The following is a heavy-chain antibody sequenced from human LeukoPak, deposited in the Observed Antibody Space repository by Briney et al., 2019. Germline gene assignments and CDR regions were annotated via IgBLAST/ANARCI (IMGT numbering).Heavy chain of an antibody. D-gene: IGHD6-19*01. J-gene: IGHJ1*01. CDR3: ARKIAVAAYLYFQH. V-gene: IGHV1-2*02. Sequence: ASVKVSCKASGYTFTGYYMHWVRQAPGQRLEWMGWINPNSGGTNYAQTFQGRVTMTRDTSISTAYMELSRLRSDDTAVYYCARKIAVAAYLYFQHWGQGTLVTVSS. CDR1: GYTFTGYY. CDR2: INPNSGGT.